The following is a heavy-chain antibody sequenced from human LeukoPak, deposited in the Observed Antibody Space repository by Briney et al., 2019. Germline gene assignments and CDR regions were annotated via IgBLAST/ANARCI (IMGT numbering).Heavy chain of an antibody. CDR2: VSTSNGAT. D-gene: IGHD5-18*01. CDR1: GYNFNRYS. CDR3: ARVSDTSMVTPGFDS. V-gene: IGHV1-18*01. J-gene: IGHJ4*02. Sequence: ASVKVSCKTSGYNFNRYSITWVRQAPGQGLEWMGWVSTSNGATNYAEKFQGRVTITTETVTKTAYLELRRLTSGDTAMYFCARVSDTSMVTPGFDSWGQGTLVTVS.